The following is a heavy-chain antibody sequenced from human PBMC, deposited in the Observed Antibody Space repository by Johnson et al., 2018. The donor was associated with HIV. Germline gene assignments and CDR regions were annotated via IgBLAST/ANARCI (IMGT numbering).Heavy chain of an antibody. J-gene: IGHJ3*02. CDR2: ISSNGGST. Sequence: HVQLVESGGGLVQPGGSLRLSCVASGFTFSRYAIHWVRQAPGKGLEYVSGISSNGGSTYYALSVKGRFIISRDNSKNTLYLYMNSLRAEDTAVYYCAKGGLRYFDWSQGDGFDIWGQGTMVTVSS. V-gene: IGHV3-64*04. D-gene: IGHD3-9*01. CDR3: AKGGLRYFDWSQGDGFDI. CDR1: GFTFSRYA.